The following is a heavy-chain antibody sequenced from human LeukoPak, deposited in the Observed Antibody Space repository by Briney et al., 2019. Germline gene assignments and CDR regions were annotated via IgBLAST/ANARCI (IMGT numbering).Heavy chain of an antibody. D-gene: IGHD3-10*01. CDR2: IKSDGSST. V-gene: IGHV3-74*01. J-gene: IGHJ5*02. CDR3: ARGYGGFDT. Sequence: GGSLRLSCAASGFTFSSYWMHWVRQAPGKGLVWVSRIKSDGSSTSYADSVKGRFTTSRDNAKNTLYLQMNSLRVEDTAVYYCARGYGGFDTWGQGTLVTVSS. CDR1: GFTFSSYW.